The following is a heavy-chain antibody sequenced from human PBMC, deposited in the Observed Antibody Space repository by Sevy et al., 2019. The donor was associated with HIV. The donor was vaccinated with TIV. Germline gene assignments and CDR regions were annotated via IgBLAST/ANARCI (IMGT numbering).Heavy chain of an antibody. Sequence: GGSLRLSCAASGFTFSSYAMSWVRQAPGKGLEWVSGISGTGSNTYYADSVKGRFTISRDNSRNTLYLKMNSLRAEDTALYYCAKGGRYCTRTNCYTEYNWFDPWGQGTLVTVSS. CDR3: AKGGRYCTRTNCYTEYNWFDP. V-gene: IGHV3-23*01. CDR1: GFTFSSYA. CDR2: ISGTGSNT. D-gene: IGHD2-2*02. J-gene: IGHJ5*02.